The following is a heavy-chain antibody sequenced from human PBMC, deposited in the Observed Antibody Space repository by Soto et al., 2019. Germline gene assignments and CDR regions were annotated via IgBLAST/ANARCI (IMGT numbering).Heavy chain of an antibody. V-gene: IGHV3-48*01. CDR2: ISSSSSTI. D-gene: IGHD3-3*01. CDR1: GFTFSSYS. CDR3: ARVNYDFWSGYRYNWFDP. Sequence: EVQLVESGGGLVQPGGSLRLSCAASGFTFSSYSMNWVRQAPGKGLEWVSYISSSSSTIHYADSVKGRFTISRDNAKNSLYLQMNSLRAEDTAVYYCARVNYDFWSGYRYNWFDPWGQGTLVTVSS. J-gene: IGHJ5*02.